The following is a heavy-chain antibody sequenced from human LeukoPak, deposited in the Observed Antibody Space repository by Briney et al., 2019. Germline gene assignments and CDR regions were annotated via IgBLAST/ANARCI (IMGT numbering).Heavy chain of an antibody. V-gene: IGHV1-69*13. Sequence: ASVKVSCKASGGTFSSYAISWVRQAPGQGLEWMGGIIPIFGTANYAQKFQGRVTITADESTSTAYMELSSLRSEDTAVYYCARSRTQNWGEISRYSDYWGQGTLVTVSS. CDR3: ARSRTQNWGEISRYSDY. J-gene: IGHJ4*02. CDR1: GGTFSSYA. CDR2: IIPIFGTA. D-gene: IGHD7-27*01.